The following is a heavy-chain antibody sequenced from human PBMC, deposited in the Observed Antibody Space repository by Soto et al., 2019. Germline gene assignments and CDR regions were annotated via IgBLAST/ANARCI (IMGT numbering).Heavy chain of an antibody. J-gene: IGHJ3*01. Sequence: ASVKVSCKASGYTFTGYYMHWVRPAPGQGLEWMGWINPNSGGTNYAQKFQGWVTMTRDTSISTAYMELSRLRSDDTAVYYCARPRVDLAMVRSLPDPFDFWGQGTM. V-gene: IGHV1-2*04. D-gene: IGHD5-18*01. CDR3: ARPRVDLAMVRSLPDPFDF. CDR2: INPNSGGT. CDR1: GYTFTGYY.